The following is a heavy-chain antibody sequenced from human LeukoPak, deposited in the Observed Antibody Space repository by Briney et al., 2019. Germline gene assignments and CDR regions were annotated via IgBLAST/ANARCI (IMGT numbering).Heavy chain of an antibody. Sequence: GGSLRLSCAASGFTFSSYAMHWVRQAPGKGLEWVAVISYDGSNKYYADSVKGRFTISRDNSKNTLYLQMNSLRAEDTAVYYCARVSYSSSCFGGLDYWAREPWSPSPQ. CDR3: ARVSYSSSCFGGLDY. CDR2: ISYDGSNK. D-gene: IGHD6-13*01. CDR1: GFTFSSYA. J-gene: IGHJ4*02. V-gene: IGHV3-30-3*01.